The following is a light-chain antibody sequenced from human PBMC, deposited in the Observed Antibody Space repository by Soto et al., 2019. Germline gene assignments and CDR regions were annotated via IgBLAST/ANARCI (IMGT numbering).Light chain of an antibody. V-gene: IGKV3-20*01. CDR3: QHFGSSPPKYT. J-gene: IGKJ2*01. CDR2: GAS. Sequence: EGVLTQSPGTLSLSPGERATLSCRASQTVSSSHLAWYQQKPGQAPRLLIYGASDRATDIPDRFSGSGSGTDFTLTISRLEPEDFAVYYCQHFGSSPPKYTFGQGPSWRSN. CDR1: QTVSSSH.